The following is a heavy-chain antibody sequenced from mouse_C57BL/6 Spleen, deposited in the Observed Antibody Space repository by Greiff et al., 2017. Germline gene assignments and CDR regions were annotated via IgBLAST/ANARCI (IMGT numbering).Heavy chain of an antibody. D-gene: IGHD1-1*01. Sequence: QVQLQQPGAELVRPGASVKLSCKASGYTFTSYWMHWVKQRPGQGLEWIGMIHPNSGSTNYNEKFKGKATLPVAKSSSTAYMHLSSLTSEDAAIYYCARCTVHYYAMDYWGQGTSVTVSS. CDR1: GYTFTSYW. CDR2: IHPNSGST. CDR3: ARCTVHYYAMDY. V-gene: IGHV1-64*01. J-gene: IGHJ4*01.